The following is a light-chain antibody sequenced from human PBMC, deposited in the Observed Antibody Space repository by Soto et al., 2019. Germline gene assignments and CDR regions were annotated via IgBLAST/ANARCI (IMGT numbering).Light chain of an antibody. CDR2: EVS. J-gene: IGLJ2*01. CDR3: SSHSTNDILVV. V-gene: IGLV2-14*01. Sequence: QSVLTQPASVSGSPGQSITISCTGTSSDVGGYNYVSWYQQNPGKVPKLMIYEVSNRPSGVSNRFSGSKSGNTASLTISGLQAEDEADYYCSSHSTNDILVVFGGGTKLTVL. CDR1: SSDVGGYNY.